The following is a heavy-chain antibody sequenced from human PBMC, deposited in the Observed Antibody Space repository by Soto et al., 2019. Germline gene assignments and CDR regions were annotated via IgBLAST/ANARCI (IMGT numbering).Heavy chain of an antibody. J-gene: IGHJ5*02. CDR1: GGSFSGYY. Sequence: SETLSLTCAVYGGSFSGYYWSWIRQPPGKGLEWIGEINHSGSTNYNPSLKSRVTISVDTSKSQFSLKLSSVTAADTAVYYCARGYTHNWFDPWGQGTLVTVSS. CDR3: ARGYTHNWFDP. CDR2: INHSGST. D-gene: IGHD2-2*02. V-gene: IGHV4-34*01.